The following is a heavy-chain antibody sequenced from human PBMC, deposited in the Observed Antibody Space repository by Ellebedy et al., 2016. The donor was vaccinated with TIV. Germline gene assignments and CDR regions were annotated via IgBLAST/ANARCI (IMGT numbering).Heavy chain of an antibody. CDR3: TSHLSSGWSNFQH. D-gene: IGHD6-19*01. Sequence: GESLKISCTASGFTFGDYAMRWFRQAPGKGLEWVGFIRSKAYGGTTEYAASVKGRFTISRDDSKSIAYLQMSSLKTEDTAVYYCTSHLSSGWSNFQHWGQGTLVTVSS. V-gene: IGHV3-49*03. J-gene: IGHJ1*01. CDR2: IRSKAYGGTT. CDR1: GFTFGDYA.